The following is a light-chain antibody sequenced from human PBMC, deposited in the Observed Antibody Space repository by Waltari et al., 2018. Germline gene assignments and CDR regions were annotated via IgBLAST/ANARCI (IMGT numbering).Light chain of an antibody. CDR2: DAS. J-gene: IGKJ4*01. CDR1: QGISNY. V-gene: IGKV1-17*01. CDR3: LQYNSAPPLT. Sequence: EIQMTQCPCSLSASVGHRVTITCSASQGISNYLKLYHQKPGKAPKRLLYDASSLQSGVPSRFSGSGSGTLFTLTISSLQPEDFATYYCLQYNSAPPLTFGGGTKVEIK.